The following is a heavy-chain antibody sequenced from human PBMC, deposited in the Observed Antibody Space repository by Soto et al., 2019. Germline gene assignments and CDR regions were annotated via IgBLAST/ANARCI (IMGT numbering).Heavy chain of an antibody. CDR3: ARHGGVRGVIGSDP. D-gene: IGHD3-10*01. V-gene: IGHV4-39*01. CDR1: GGSISSSSYY. CDR2: IYYSGST. Sequence: QLQLQESGPGLVKPSETLSLTCTVSGGSISSSSYYWGWIRQPPGKGLEWIGSIYYSGSTYYNPSLKSRVTISVDTSKNQFSLKLSSVTAADTAVYYCARHGGVRGVIGSDPWGQGTLVTVSS. J-gene: IGHJ5*02.